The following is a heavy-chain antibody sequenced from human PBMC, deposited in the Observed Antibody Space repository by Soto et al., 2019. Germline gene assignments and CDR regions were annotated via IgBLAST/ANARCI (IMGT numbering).Heavy chain of an antibody. V-gene: IGHV3-23*01. Sequence: PVGSLRLSCAASGFIFSNYAMSWVRQAPGKGLEWVSDISSSGSTTYYADSVKGRFAISRDNAKNTLYLQMNSLRAEDTAVYYCARDYTMGLYNWFDPWGQGTLVTVSS. J-gene: IGHJ5*02. D-gene: IGHD1-26*01. CDR1: GFIFSNYA. CDR3: ARDYTMGLYNWFDP. CDR2: ISSSGSTT.